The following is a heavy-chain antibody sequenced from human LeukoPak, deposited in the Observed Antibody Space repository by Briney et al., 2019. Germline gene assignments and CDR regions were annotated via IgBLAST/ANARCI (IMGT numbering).Heavy chain of an antibody. Sequence: SGGSLRLSCAASGFTFSSYGMHWVRQAPGKGLEWVAVISYDGSNKYYADSVKGRFTISRDNSKNTLYLQMNSLRAEDTAVYYCAKDGTGKGSYYYYYYMDVWGKGTTVTVSS. D-gene: IGHD1-7*01. CDR3: AKDGTGKGSYYYYYYMDV. CDR2: ISYDGSNK. J-gene: IGHJ6*03. CDR1: GFTFSSYG. V-gene: IGHV3-30*18.